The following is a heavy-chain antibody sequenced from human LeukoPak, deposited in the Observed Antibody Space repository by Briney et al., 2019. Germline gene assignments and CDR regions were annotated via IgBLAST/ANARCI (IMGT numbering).Heavy chain of an antibody. V-gene: IGHV5-51*01. D-gene: IGHD2-15*01. Sequence: GESLKISCRVSGYSFTSYWIAWVRQMPGKGLEWMGIIYPGDSDTTYSPSFQGQVTISADKSISTAYLQWSSLKASDTAMYYCARRGYCSGGSCLFNWFDPWGQGTLVTVSS. CDR1: GYSFTSYW. J-gene: IGHJ5*02. CDR3: ARRGYCSGGSCLFNWFDP. CDR2: IYPGDSDT.